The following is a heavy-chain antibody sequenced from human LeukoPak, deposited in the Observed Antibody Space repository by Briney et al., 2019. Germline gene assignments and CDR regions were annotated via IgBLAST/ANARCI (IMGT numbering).Heavy chain of an antibody. Sequence: SETLSLTCTVSGGSISSYYWSWIRQPPGKGLEWIGEINHSGSTNYNPSLKSRVTISVDTSKNQFSLKLSSVTAADTAVYYCATTRASYYHYYFDYWGQGTLVTVSS. CDR2: INHSGST. CDR1: GGSISSYY. J-gene: IGHJ4*02. V-gene: IGHV4-34*01. D-gene: IGHD3-10*01. CDR3: ATTRASYYHYYFDY.